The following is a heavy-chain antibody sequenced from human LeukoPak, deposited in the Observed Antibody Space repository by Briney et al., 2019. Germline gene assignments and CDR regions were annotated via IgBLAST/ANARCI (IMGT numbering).Heavy chain of an antibody. CDR2: INRRGTT. CDR1: GGSFSGYF. V-gene: IGHV4-34*01. J-gene: IGHJ5*02. Sequence: SETLSLTCGVSGGSFSGYFWTWIRQPPGGGLEWIGEINRRGTTYYNPSLEGRLAIYLDTSQNQFSLNLTSVTAADTAVYFCARGGTTFFSGSGTHPWGQGTLVTVSS. D-gene: IGHD3-10*01. CDR3: ARGGTTFFSGSGTHP.